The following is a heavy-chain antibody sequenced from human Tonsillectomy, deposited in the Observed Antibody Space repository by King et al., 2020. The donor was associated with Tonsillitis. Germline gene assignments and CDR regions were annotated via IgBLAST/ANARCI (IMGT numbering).Heavy chain of an antibody. J-gene: IGHJ5*02. CDR1: GFTFTTYG. CDR3: ARDLYYYESAPSAGFDP. V-gene: IGHV1-18*01. D-gene: IGHD3-22*01. Sequence: VQLVESGTEVKKPGASVKVSCKASGFTFTTYGISWVRQAPGQGLEWMGWISAYNGNTNYAQKFQGRVTMTTDTSTSTAYMELRSLRSDDTAVYYCARDLYYYESAPSAGFDPWGQGTLVTVSS. CDR2: ISAYNGNT.